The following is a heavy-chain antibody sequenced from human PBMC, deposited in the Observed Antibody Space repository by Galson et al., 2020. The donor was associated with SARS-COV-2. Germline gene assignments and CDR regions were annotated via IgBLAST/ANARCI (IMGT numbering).Heavy chain of an antibody. CDR1: GFTFSSYA. Sequence: GESLKISCAASGFTFSSYAMHWVRQAPGNGLEWVAVISYDGSNKYYADSVKGRFTISRDNSKNTLYLQMNSLRAEDTAVYYCARDLPDCSSTSCYDIQAFDIWGQGTMVTVSS. CDR3: ARDLPDCSSTSCYDIQAFDI. CDR2: ISYDGSNK. D-gene: IGHD2-2*01. J-gene: IGHJ3*02. V-gene: IGHV3-30*01.